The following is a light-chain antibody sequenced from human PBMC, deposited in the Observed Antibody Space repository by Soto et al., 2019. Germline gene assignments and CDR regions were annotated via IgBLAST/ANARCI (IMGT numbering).Light chain of an antibody. CDR2: EGG. CDR3: CSYAGFSSVV. J-gene: IGLJ1*01. Sequence: LTQPASVSGSPGQSITISCTGTSRDIGGYNLVSWYQQHPGKAPKLIIYEGGKRPSGISNRFSASKSANTASLTISGLQAEDEADYYCCSYAGFSSVVFGTGTKSPS. V-gene: IGLV2-23*03. CDR1: SRDIGGYNL.